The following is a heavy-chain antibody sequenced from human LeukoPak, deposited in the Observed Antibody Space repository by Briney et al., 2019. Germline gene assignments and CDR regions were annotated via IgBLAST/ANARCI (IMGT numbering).Heavy chain of an antibody. CDR2: ISWNSGSI. J-gene: IGHJ4*02. CDR3: ATSGSNY. CDR1: GFTFDDYA. D-gene: IGHD1-26*01. V-gene: IGHV3-9*01. Sequence: GGSLRLSCAASGFTFDDYAMHWVRQAPGKGLEWVSGISWNSGSIGYADSVKGRFTISRDNAKNSLYLQMNSLRAEDTAVYYCATSGSNYWGQGTLVTVSS.